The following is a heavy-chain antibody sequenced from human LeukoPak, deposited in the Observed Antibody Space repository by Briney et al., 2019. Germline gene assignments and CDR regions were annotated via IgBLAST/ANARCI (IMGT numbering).Heavy chain of an antibody. CDR1: GFTFSSYA. CDR2: ISGSGGST. V-gene: IGHV3-23*01. J-gene: IGHJ4*02. D-gene: IGHD2-21*02. CDR3: ARPSPFCGADCHRYFHY. Sequence: GGSLRLSCAASGFTFSSYAMSWVRQAPGKGLEWVSAISGSGGSTYYADSMKGRFTISRDNSKNTLYLQMNSLGAEDTAVYYCARPSPFCGADCHRYFHYWGQGTLVTVSS.